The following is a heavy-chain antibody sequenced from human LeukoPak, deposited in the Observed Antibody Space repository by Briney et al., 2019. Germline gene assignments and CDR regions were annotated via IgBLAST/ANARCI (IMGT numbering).Heavy chain of an antibody. CDR1: GYTFTSYG. D-gene: IGHD6-6*01. Sequence: ASVKVSCKASGYTFTSYGISWVRQAPGQGLEWMAWISAYNGNTNYAQNLQGRFTMTTDTSTSTAYMELRSLRSDDTAVYYCARCKSSAEIDYWGQGTLVTVSS. CDR3: ARCKSSAEIDY. V-gene: IGHV1-18*01. CDR2: ISAYNGNT. J-gene: IGHJ4*02.